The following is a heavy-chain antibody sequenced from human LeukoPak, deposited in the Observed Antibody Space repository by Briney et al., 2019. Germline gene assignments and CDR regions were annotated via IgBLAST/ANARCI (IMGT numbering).Heavy chain of an antibody. Sequence: SVKLSCKASGGTFSSYAISWVRQAPGQGLEWMGRIIPILGIANYAQKFQGRVTITADKSTSTAYMELSSLRSEDTAVYYCARDGGTRESYYYYYMDVWGKGTTVTVSS. CDR1: GGTFSSYA. CDR3: ARDGGTRESYYYYYMDV. J-gene: IGHJ6*03. D-gene: IGHD3-16*01. V-gene: IGHV1-69*04. CDR2: IIPILGIA.